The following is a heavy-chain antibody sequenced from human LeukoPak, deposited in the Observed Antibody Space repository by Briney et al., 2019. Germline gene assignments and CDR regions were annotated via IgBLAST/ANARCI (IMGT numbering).Heavy chain of an antibody. CDR3: ARGLPPNYYDSSGHTFDY. V-gene: IGHV4-39*07. Sequence: SETLSLTCTVSGGSISSYYWGWIRQPPGKGLEWIGSIYYSGSTYYNPSLKSRVTISVDTSKNQFSLKLSSVTAADTAVYYCARGLPPNYYDSSGHTFDYWGQGTLVTVSS. J-gene: IGHJ4*02. CDR2: IYYSGST. D-gene: IGHD3-22*01. CDR1: GGSISSYY.